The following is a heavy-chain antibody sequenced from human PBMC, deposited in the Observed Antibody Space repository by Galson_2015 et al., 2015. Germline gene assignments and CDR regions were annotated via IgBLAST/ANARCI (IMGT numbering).Heavy chain of an antibody. V-gene: IGHV3-30*01. CDR2: ISYDGSNK. D-gene: IGHD6-19*01. CDR1: GFTFSSYA. J-gene: IGHJ3*02. CDR3: ARVEQWLAEEVLFDI. Sequence: SLRLSCAASGFTFSSYAMHWVRQAPGKGLEWVAVISYDGSNKYYADSVKGRFAISRDNSKNTLYLQMNSLRAEDTAVYYCARVEQWLAEEVLFDIWGQGTMGTVSS.